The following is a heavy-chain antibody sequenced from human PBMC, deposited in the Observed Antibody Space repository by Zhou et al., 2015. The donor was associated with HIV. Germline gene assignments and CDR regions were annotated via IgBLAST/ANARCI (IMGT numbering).Heavy chain of an antibody. CDR2: TRNKANSFTT. J-gene: IGHJ4*02. D-gene: IGHD3-22*01. CDR1: GFTFSNYG. CDR3: ARGGAWPYYYDSSGYYFDY. V-gene: IGHV3-72*01. Sequence: VQLVESGGGVVQPGRSLRLSCAASGFTFSNYGIHWVRQAPGKGLEWVGRTRNKANSFTTEYAASVKGRFTISRENAKNSLYLQMNSLRAGDTAVYYCARGGAWPYYYDSSGYYFDYWGQGTLVTVSS.